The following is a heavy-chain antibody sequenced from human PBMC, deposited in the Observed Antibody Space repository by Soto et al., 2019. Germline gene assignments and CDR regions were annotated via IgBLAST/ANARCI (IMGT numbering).Heavy chain of an antibody. D-gene: IGHD6-25*01. J-gene: IGHJ4*02. CDR2: ISAYNGNT. CDR1: GYTFTGYY. Sequence: GASVKVSCKASGYTFTGYYMHWVRQAPGQGLEWMGWISAYNGNTNYAQKFQGRVTMTTDTSTSTAYMELRSLRSDDTAVYYCASQARGQRLATDWGQGTLVTVSS. CDR3: ASQARGQRLATD. V-gene: IGHV1-18*04.